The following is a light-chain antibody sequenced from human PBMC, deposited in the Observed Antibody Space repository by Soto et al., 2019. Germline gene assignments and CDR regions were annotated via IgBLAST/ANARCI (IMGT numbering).Light chain of an antibody. Sequence: DIQMTQSPSTLSVSVGDRVTITCRASQNVRNWLAWYQKRPGKAPKLLIYKASTLEAGVPARFSGSGSGTEFTLTINSLQPDDFATYYCQQYSSYSYTFGQGTKLEIK. J-gene: IGKJ2*01. CDR2: KAS. CDR3: QQYSSYSYT. CDR1: QNVRNW. V-gene: IGKV1-5*03.